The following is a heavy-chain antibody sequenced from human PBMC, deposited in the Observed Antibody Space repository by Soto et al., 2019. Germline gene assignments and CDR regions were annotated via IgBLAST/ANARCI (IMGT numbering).Heavy chain of an antibody. V-gene: IGHV1-3*01. J-gene: IGHJ4*02. CDR1: GYSFSGYG. CDR3: ARSIVVVTAADY. CDR2: INVGNGNI. Sequence: GASVKVSCKASGYSFSGYGMHWVRQAPGQGLEWMGWINVGNGNIKYSQKLQDRVTITRDTSASTAYMELSSLRSEDTAVYYCARSIVVVTAADYWGQGTLVTVSS. D-gene: IGHD2-21*02.